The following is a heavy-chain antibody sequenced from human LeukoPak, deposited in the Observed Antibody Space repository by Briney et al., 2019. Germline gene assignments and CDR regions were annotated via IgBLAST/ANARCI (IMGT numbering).Heavy chain of an antibody. V-gene: IGHV3-33*08. CDR3: ARDAEGSRGMDV. CDR2: IWYDGSNK. Sequence: GGSLRLSCAASGFTFRSYWMHWVRQAPGKGLEWVAVIWYDGSNKYYADSVKGRFTISRDNSKNTLYLQMNSLRAEDTAVYYCARDAEGSRGMDVWGQGTTVTVSS. CDR1: GFTFRSYW. J-gene: IGHJ6*02.